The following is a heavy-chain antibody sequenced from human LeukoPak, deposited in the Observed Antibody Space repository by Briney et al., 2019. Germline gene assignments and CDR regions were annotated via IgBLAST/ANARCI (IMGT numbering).Heavy chain of an antibody. Sequence: GGSLRLSCAASGFTFSNAWMSWVRQAPGKGLEWVGCIKSETDGGTTDYAAPVKGRFTISRDDSKNTLYLQMNSLKTEDTAVYYCTTGIIDAAVAGKYYFDYWGQGTLVTVSS. V-gene: IGHV3-15*01. CDR2: IKSETDGGTT. D-gene: IGHD6-19*01. CDR3: TTGIIDAAVAGKYYFDY. J-gene: IGHJ4*02. CDR1: GFTFSNAW.